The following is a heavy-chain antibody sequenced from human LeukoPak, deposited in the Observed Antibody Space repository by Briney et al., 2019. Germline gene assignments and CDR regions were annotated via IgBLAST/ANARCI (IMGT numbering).Heavy chain of an antibody. D-gene: IGHD3-22*01. Sequence: PSEALSLTCTVSGGSISSSSYYWGWIRQPPGKGLEWIGSIYYSGSTYYNPSLKSRVTISVDTSKNQFSLKLSSVTAADTAVYYCARSPNYYDSSGYYLNWFDPWGQGTLVTVSS. CDR3: ARSPNYYDSSGYYLNWFDP. CDR2: IYYSGST. V-gene: IGHV4-39*07. CDR1: GGSISSSSYY. J-gene: IGHJ5*02.